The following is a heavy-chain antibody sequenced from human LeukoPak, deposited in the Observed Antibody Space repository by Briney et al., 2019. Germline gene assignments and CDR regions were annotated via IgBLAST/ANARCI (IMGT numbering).Heavy chain of an antibody. CDR2: IKQDGNEK. Sequence: GGSLRLSCAASGFTFDSYWMSWVRQAPGKGLEWVANIKQDGNEKYYVDSVKGRFTIYRDNAENSQYLQMNSLRAEDTAVYYCTRDPLTQNDYWGQGTLVTVSS. CDR3: TRDPLTQNDY. CDR1: GFTFDSYW. D-gene: IGHD1-14*01. J-gene: IGHJ4*02. V-gene: IGHV3-7*01.